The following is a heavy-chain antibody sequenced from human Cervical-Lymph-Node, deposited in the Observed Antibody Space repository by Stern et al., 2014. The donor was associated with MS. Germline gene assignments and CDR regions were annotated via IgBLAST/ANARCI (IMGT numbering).Heavy chain of an antibody. J-gene: IGHJ6*02. Sequence: LVESGAEVKKLGASVNVSCKASGYTFNTYAIHWVRQAPGQGLEWVGYINAGNGQTKYSQKFQGRVTITRDTSASTGYIELSSLRSEDSAVYYCATPFSHSFRYGMHVWGQGTTVTVFS. CDR3: ATPFSHSFRYGMHV. V-gene: IGHV1-3*01. CDR2: INAGNGQT. D-gene: IGHD2/OR15-2a*01. CDR1: GYTFNTYA.